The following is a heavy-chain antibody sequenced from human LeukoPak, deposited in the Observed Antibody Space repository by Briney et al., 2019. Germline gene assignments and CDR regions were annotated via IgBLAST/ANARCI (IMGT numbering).Heavy chain of an antibody. CDR1: GYSFTSYY. D-gene: IGHD2-21*01. Sequence: GTSVKVCCKASGYSFTSYYMLWVRQAPGQGLEWVGIINLCGGSTSYAQKFQGRVTMTRDTATTTVYMELSILRSEDTAVYYCARGWHDCGGDCYSRLLDYWGQGTLVTVSS. J-gene: IGHJ4*02. CDR2: INLCGGST. V-gene: IGHV1-46*03. CDR3: ARGWHDCGGDCYSRLLDY.